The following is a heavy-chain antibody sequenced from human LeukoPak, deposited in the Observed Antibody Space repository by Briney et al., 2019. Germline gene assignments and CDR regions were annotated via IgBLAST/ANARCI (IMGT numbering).Heavy chain of an antibody. CDR1: GFTFSSYE. D-gene: IGHD3-16*01. CDR3: VRERMGGSSDGFDI. J-gene: IGHJ3*02. Sequence: GGSLRRTCAGSGFTFSSYEMHWVRQVAGRGLEWVSAIGIGGDTFYTGSVKGRFTISRENAKNSFFLQMNSLRAGDTALYYCVRERMGGSSDGFDIWGQGTMVTVSS. CDR2: IGIGGDT. V-gene: IGHV3-13*01.